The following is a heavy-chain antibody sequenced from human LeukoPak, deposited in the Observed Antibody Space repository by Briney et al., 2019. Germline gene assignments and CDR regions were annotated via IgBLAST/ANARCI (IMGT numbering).Heavy chain of an antibody. Sequence: GGSLRLSCAASGFTFSSYSMNWVRQAPGKGLEWVSYISSSSSTIYYADSVKGRFTISRDNSKNSLYLQMNSLRVEDTAVYYCVGSSPTSTVTKTQWYFGSWGQGTLVTLSS. J-gene: IGHJ4*02. V-gene: IGHV3-48*04. D-gene: IGHD4-17*01. CDR2: ISSSSSTI. CDR1: GFTFSSYS. CDR3: VGSSPTSTVTKTQWYFGS.